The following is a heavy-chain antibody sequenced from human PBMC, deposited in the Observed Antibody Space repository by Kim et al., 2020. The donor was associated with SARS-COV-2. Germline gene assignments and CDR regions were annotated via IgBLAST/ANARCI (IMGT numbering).Heavy chain of an antibody. CDR3: ARGVDYERWGPHFAY. D-gene: IGHD3-16*01. Sequence: GGSLRLSCAASGFTFSSYAMHWVRQAPGKGLEWVVVISYDGSNKYYADSVKGRFTISRDNSKNTLYLQMNSLRAADTAVFYCARGVDYERWGPHFAYWG. CDR2: ISYDGSNK. V-gene: IGHV3-30*04. CDR1: GFTFSSYA. J-gene: IGHJ4*01.